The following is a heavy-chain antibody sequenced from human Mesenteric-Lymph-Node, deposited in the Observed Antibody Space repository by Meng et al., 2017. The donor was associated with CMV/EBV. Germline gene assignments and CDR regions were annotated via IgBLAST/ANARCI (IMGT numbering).Heavy chain of an antibody. Sequence: GESLKISCVASGFSFSSYGMHWVRQAPGKGLEWVTFIHHDGSNKTYTDSVKGRFTISRDNSKNALYLQMNNLRAEDTAVYYCAKDVTYCDNSCPLLRRGAFDIWGQGSTVTVSS. CDR1: GFSFSSYG. D-gene: IGHD3-22*01. CDR2: IHHDGSNK. CDR3: AKDVTYCDNSCPLLRRGAFDI. J-gene: IGHJ3*02. V-gene: IGHV3-30*02.